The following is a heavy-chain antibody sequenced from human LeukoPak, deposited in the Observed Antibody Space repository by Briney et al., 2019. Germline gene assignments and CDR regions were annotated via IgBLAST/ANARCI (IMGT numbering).Heavy chain of an antibody. J-gene: IGHJ5*02. D-gene: IGHD3-10*01. CDR3: ARDLDGSATNWFDP. CDR2: IYYSGSI. CDR1: GGSISSYY. Sequence: SETLSLTCTVSGGSISSYYWSWIRQPPGKGLEWIGYIYYSGSINYNPSLKSRVTISVDTPKNQFSLKLSSVTAADTAVYYCARDLDGSATNWFDPWGQGTLVTVSS. V-gene: IGHV4-59*01.